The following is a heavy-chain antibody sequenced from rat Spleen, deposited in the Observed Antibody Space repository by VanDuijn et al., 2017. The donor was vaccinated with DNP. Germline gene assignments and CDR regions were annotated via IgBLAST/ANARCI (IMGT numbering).Heavy chain of an antibody. D-gene: IGHD1-2*01. CDR2: IIYDGSHT. J-gene: IGHJ4*01. V-gene: IGHV5S10*01. CDR1: GFSFSDSA. Sequence: EVQLVESGGGVVQPGKSLKLSCAASGFSFSDSAMAWVRQSPKMGLEWVATIIYDGSHTFYRDSVQGRFIISRDNAKSTLYLQMDSLRSEDTATYYCTTQGSIATTSTVAMDVWGQGTSVTVSS. CDR3: TTQGSIATTSTVAMDV.